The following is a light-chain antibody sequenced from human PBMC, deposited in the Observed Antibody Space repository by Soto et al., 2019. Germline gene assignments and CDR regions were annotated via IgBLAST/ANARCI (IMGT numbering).Light chain of an antibody. CDR2: AVS. CDR1: RSDVGNYDY. CDR3: SSYTATNTLVV. J-gene: IGLJ1*01. Sequence: QSALTQPASVSGSPGQSITISCTGARSDVGNYDYVSWYQQHPVKAPKLIMYAVSHRPSGVSSRFSGSKSGNTASLTISGLQAEDEAAYYCSSYTATNTLVVFGTGTKLTVL. V-gene: IGLV2-14*01.